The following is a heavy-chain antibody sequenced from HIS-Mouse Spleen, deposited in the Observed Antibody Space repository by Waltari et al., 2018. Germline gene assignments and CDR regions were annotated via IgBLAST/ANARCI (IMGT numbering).Heavy chain of an antibody. CDR3: ARIAEGYSSGWYAFDY. D-gene: IGHD6-19*01. CDR1: GFSLSTSGMF. CDR2: IDWDDDK. V-gene: IGHV2-70*15. Sequence: QVTLRESGPALVNPTQTLTLTCTFSGFSLSTSGMFVSWTRQPSGKALEWLARIDWDDDKYYSTSLKTRLTISKDTSKNQVVLTMTNMDPVDTATYYCARIAEGYSSGWYAFDYWGQGTLVTVSS. J-gene: IGHJ4*02.